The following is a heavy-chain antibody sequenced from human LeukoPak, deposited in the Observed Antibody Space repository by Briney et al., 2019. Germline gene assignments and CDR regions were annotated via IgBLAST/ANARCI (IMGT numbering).Heavy chain of an antibody. CDR3: ARGSPRLLWFGESKNWFDP. J-gene: IGHJ5*02. Sequence: PGGSLRLSCAASGFTFSSYGMHWVRQAPGKGLEWVAVIWYDGSNKYYGDPVKGRFTISRDNSKNTLYLQMNSLRAEDTAVYYCARGSPRLLWFGESKNWFDPWGQGTLVTVSS. D-gene: IGHD3-10*01. V-gene: IGHV3-33*01. CDR1: GFTFSSYG. CDR2: IWYDGSNK.